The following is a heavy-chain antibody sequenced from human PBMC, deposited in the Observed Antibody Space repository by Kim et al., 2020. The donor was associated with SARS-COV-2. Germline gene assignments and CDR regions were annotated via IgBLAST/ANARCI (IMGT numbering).Heavy chain of an antibody. Sequence: GGSLRLSCAASGFTFSSYSMNWVRQAPGKGLEWVSSISSSSSYIYYADSVKGRFTISRDNAKNSLYLQMNSLRAEHTAVYYCARDPTRFRYDYWGQGTLVTVSS. CDR1: GFTFSSYS. CDR2: ISSSSSYI. V-gene: IGHV3-21*01. J-gene: IGHJ4*02. D-gene: IGHD2-2*01. CDR3: ARDPTRFRYDY.